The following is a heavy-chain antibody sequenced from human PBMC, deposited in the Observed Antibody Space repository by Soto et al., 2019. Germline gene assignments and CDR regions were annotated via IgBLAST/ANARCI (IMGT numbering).Heavy chain of an antibody. CDR2: LSYSGVT. Sequence: SETLSLTCTVSGGSISGYYWSWIRQPPGKRLEWIGYLSYSGVTNYHPSLQSRVTMSVDTSKNQFSLKLTSVTAADTAVYYCARHVCSSTTCRYYYYVDVWGKGATVTVSS. D-gene: IGHD2-2*01. CDR3: ARHVCSSTTCRYYYYVDV. CDR1: GGSISGYY. J-gene: IGHJ6*03. V-gene: IGHV4-59*08.